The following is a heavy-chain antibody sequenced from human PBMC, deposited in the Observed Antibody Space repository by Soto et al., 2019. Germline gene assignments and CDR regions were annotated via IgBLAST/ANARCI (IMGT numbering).Heavy chain of an antibody. D-gene: IGHD3-16*01. V-gene: IGHV4-59*01. Sequence: SETLSLTCVVPGASLSSYYWSWIRQPPGKGLEWIGYIYYSGSTNYNPSLKSRVTISVDTSKNQFSLKLSSVTAADTAVYYCARTWGSTNDVWGQGTTVTVSS. CDR1: GASLSSYY. J-gene: IGHJ6*02. CDR2: IYYSGST. CDR3: ARTWGSTNDV.